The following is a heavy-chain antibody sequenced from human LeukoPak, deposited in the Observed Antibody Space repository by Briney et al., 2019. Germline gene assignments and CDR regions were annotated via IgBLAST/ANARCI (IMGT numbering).Heavy chain of an antibody. CDR2: ISYDGSNK. V-gene: IGHV3-30*18. J-gene: IGHJ4*02. CDR3: ANAVAGTFY. Sequence: GSLRLSCAASGFTFSSYGMHWVRQAPGKGLEWVAVISYDGSNKYYADSVKGRFTISRDNSKNTLYLQMNSLRAEDTALYYCANAVAGTFYWGQGTLVTVSS. CDR1: GFTFSSYG. D-gene: IGHD6-19*01.